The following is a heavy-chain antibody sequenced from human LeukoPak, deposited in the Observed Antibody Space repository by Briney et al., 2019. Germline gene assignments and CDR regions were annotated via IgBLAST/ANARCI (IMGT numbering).Heavy chain of an antibody. CDR1: GFTFSSYG. Sequence: GGSLRLSCGASGFTFSSYGMHWVRQAPGKGLEWVAVISYDGSNKYYADSLKGRFTISRDNSKNTLYPQMNSLRAEDTAVYYCAKAWGISGSYFELDYWGQGTLVTVSS. CDR3: AKAWGISGSYFELDY. V-gene: IGHV3-30*18. D-gene: IGHD1-26*01. J-gene: IGHJ4*02. CDR2: ISYDGSNK.